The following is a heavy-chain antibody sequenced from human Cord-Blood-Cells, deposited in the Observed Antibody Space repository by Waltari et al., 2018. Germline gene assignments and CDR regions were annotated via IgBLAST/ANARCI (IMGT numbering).Heavy chain of an antibody. CDR1: GYTFTSYA. D-gene: IGHD2-21*02. V-gene: IGHV1-3*01. CDR2: INAGNGNT. Sequence: SGAEVKKPGASVKVSCKASGYTFTSYAMHWVRQAPGQRLEWMGWINAGNGNTKYSQKFQGRVTITRDTSASTAYMELSSLRSEDTAVYYCARDQGGDYDAFDIWGQGTMVTVSS. J-gene: IGHJ3*02. CDR3: ARDQGGDYDAFDI.